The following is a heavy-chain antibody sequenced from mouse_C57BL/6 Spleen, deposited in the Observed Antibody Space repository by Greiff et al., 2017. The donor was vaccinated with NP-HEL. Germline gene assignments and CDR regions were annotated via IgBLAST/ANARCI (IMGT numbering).Heavy chain of an antibody. CDR1: GFTFSDYG. D-gene: IGHD2-4*01. V-gene: IGHV5-15*01. J-gene: IGHJ3*01. Sequence: EVMLVESGGGLVQPGGSLKLSCAASGFTFSDYGMAWVRQAPRKGLEWVAFISNLANSIYYADTVTGRFTISRANAKNTLYLEMSSLRFEDTAMYYYARLLYYDYGGFAYWGQGTLVTVSA. CDR3: ARLLYYDYGGFAY. CDR2: ISNLANSI.